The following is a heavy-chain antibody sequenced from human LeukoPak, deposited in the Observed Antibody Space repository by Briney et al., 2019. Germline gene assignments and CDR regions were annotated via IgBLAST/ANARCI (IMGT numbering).Heavy chain of an antibody. J-gene: IGHJ4*02. CDR1: GFTFDDYG. CDR2: ISWNSGSI. Sequence: GGSLRLSCAASGFTFDDYGMSWVRQAPGKGLEWVSGISWNSGSIGYADSVKGRFTISRDNAKNSLYLQMNSLRAEDTALYYCAKDILGDYYDSSGLDYWGQGTLVTVSS. V-gene: IGHV3-9*01. D-gene: IGHD3-22*01. CDR3: AKDILGDYYDSSGLDY.